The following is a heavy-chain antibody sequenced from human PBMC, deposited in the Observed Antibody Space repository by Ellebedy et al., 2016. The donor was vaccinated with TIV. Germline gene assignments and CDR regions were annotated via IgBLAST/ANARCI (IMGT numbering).Heavy chain of an antibody. CDR1: GFAFSSFA. CDR3: AGDGCGGGCPLDF. Sequence: GESLKISCAASGFAFSSFAMHWVRQAPGKGLEWVALISSSQDYADSVKGRFTISSDNSAKTVFLQMNSLRPDDTALYYCAGDGCGGGCPLDFWGPGTVVTVSP. V-gene: IGHV3-30*03. CDR2: ISSSQ. J-gene: IGHJ4*02. D-gene: IGHD2-21*02.